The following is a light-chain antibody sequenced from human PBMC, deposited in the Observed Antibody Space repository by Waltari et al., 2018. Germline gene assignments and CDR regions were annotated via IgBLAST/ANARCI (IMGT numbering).Light chain of an antibody. V-gene: IGKV1-5*03. CDR3: QQYNSYSSFT. J-gene: IGKJ3*01. CDR2: KAS. CDR1: QSISSW. Sequence: DIQMTQSPSTLSASVGDRVTITCRASQSISSWLAWYQQKPGKAPKLLLYKASSLESGVPSRFSGSGSGTEFTLTISSLQPDDFATYYCQQYNSYSSFTFGPGTKVDIK.